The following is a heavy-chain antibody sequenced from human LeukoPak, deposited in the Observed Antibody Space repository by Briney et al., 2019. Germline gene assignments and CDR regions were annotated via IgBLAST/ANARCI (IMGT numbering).Heavy chain of an antibody. CDR3: ARLSPDVLRYFDFGTTLAQFEN. CDR1: GGSFSGYY. J-gene: IGHJ4*02. V-gene: IGHV4-39*01. Sequence: SETLSLTCAVYGGSFSGYYWGWIRQPPGKGLEWIGSIYYSGSTYYNPSLKSRVTISVDTSKNQFSLKLSSVTAADTAVYYCARLSPDVLRYFDFGTTLAQFENWGQGTLVTVSS. D-gene: IGHD3-9*01. CDR2: IYYSGST.